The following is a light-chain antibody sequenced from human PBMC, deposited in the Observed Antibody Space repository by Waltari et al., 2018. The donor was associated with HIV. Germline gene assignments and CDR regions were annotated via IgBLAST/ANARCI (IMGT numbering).Light chain of an antibody. CDR1: SSDVGGYHY. V-gene: IGLV2-14*03. J-gene: IGLJ2*01. CDR2: DVS. CDR3: SSYTSSSTSL. Sequence: QSALTQPASVSGSPGQSTTISCTATSSDVGGYHYVSCYHQHPGTAPPLIHYDVSNRPSGVSNRCFGSKSGNTASLTISGLQAEDEADYYCSSYTSSSTSLFGGGTKLTVL.